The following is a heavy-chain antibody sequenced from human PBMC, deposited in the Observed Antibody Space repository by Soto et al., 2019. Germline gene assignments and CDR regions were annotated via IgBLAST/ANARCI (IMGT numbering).Heavy chain of an antibody. CDR2: ISFDGANI. J-gene: IGHJ4*02. Sequence: ESGGGVVQPGTSLRLSCAASGFLFRSYAMHWVRQSPAKGLEWLAVISFDGANIFYAGAAKGRFTISRDNSKQTLYLQLDSLRPEDTGVYFCARDPYGGYIFDSWGQGTQVTLSS. CDR1: GFLFRSYA. V-gene: IGHV3-30-3*01. D-gene: IGHD5-12*01. CDR3: ARDPYGGYIFDS.